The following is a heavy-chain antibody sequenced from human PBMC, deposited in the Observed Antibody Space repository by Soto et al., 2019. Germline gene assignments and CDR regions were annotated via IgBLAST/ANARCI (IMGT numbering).Heavy chain of an antibody. D-gene: IGHD5-12*01. V-gene: IGHV4-38-2*02. Sequence: SETLSLTCTVSGYSISSGYYWGWIRQPPGKGLEWIGSIYHSGSTYYNPSLKSRVTISVDTSKNQFSLKLSSVTAADTAVYYCARVEMATIKVFDYWGQGTLVTVSS. CDR3: ARVEMATIKVFDY. CDR1: GYSISSGYY. CDR2: IYHSGST. J-gene: IGHJ4*02.